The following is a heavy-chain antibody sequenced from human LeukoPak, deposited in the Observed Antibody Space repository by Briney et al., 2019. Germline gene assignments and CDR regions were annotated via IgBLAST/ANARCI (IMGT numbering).Heavy chain of an antibody. J-gene: IGHJ4*02. CDR2: ITWDVATT. V-gene: IGHV3-43*01. D-gene: IGHD3-10*01. CDR1: GLAFNEYT. Sequence: PGGSLRLPCVASGLAFNEYTMHWVRQAPGKGLDWVSLITWDVATTYYADSVKGRFTISRDNSKNSLYLQMNNLSTEDTALYYCGKDLAGSYLLDYWGQGTLVTVSS. CDR3: GKDLAGSYLLDY.